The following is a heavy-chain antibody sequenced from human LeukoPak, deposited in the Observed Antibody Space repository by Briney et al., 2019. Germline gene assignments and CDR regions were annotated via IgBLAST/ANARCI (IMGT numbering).Heavy chain of an antibody. D-gene: IGHD3-10*01. CDR1: GFTFSSYG. CDR2: IRYDGSNK. Sequence: PGGSLRLSCAASGFTFSSYGMHWVRQAPGKGLEWVAFIRYDGSNKYYADSVKGRFTISRDNSENTLYLQMNSLRAEDTAVYYCAKDLGYYGSGSYPSFDYWGQGTLVTVSS. CDR3: AKDLGYYGSGSYPSFDY. V-gene: IGHV3-30*02. J-gene: IGHJ4*02.